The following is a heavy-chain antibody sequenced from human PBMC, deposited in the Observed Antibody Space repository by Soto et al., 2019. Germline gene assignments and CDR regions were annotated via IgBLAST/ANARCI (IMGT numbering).Heavy chain of an antibody. J-gene: IGHJ6*02. Sequence: GDSVRISCKASGGTFSSYAISWVRQATGQGLEWMGGIIPIFGTANYAQKFQGRVTITADESTSTAYMELSSLRSEDTAVYYCARGSARPRETYYYYYGMDVWGQGTTVTVSS. CDR2: IIPIFGTA. CDR1: GGTFSSYA. D-gene: IGHD6-6*01. CDR3: ARGSARPRETYYYYYGMDV. V-gene: IGHV1-69*13.